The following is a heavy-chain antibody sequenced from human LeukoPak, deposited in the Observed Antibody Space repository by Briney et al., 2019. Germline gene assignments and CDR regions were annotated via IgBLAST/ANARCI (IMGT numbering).Heavy chain of an antibody. J-gene: IGHJ4*02. CDR3: ARGLKVGNTGYYFDY. CDR1: GDSISDYY. CDR2: IYYSGST. Sequence: SETLSLTCTVSGDSISDYYWSWIRQPPGKGLEWIGYIYYSGSTNYNPSLKSRVTMSVDTSKSQFSLKLSSVTAADTAVYYCARGLKVGNTGYYFDYWGQGTLVTVSP. V-gene: IGHV4-59*01. D-gene: IGHD2/OR15-2a*01.